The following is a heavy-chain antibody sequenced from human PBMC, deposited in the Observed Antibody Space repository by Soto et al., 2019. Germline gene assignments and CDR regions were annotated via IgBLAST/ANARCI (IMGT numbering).Heavy chain of an antibody. J-gene: IGHJ1*01. CDR3: ASAYGSGSYYTVPYSEYFQR. CDR1: GGSISSGGYS. CDR2: IYHSGST. V-gene: IGHV4-30-2*01. D-gene: IGHD3-10*01. Sequence: PSETMSLTCAVSGGSISSGGYSWSWIRQPPGKGLEWIGYIYHSGSTYSNPSLKSLVTIPVDRSKSQFSLKLSSVTAADTAVYSCASAYGSGSYYTVPYSEYFQRWGQGTLVTVSS.